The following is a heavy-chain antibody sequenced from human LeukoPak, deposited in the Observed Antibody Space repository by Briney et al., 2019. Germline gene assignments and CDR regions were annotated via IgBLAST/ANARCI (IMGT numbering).Heavy chain of an antibody. CDR2: IRSDGSDK. Sequence: WESLRLSCAASGCFFSTYGMHWIRQPPGKELEWVAFIRSDGSDKSYADSVMGRFTISRDNSRNTLYLHMNTLRTEDTAVYYCGKHDSSSDYWGQGTLVTVSS. D-gene: IGHD3-22*01. CDR1: GCFFSTYG. J-gene: IGHJ4*02. V-gene: IGHV3-30*02. CDR3: GKHDSSSDY.